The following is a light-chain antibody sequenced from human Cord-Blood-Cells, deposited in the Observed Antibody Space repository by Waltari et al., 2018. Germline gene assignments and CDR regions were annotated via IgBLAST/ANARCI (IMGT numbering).Light chain of an antibody. J-gene: IGLJ1*01. Sequence: QSALTQPASVSGSPGQSITISCTGTSSDVGGYNYVSWYQQHPGKAPKIMIYAVSNRASGVSNRFSGSNSGNTASLTISGLQAEDEADYYCSSYTSSSTLYVFGTGTKVTVL. V-gene: IGLV2-14*01. CDR2: AVS. CDR3: SSYTSSSTLYV. CDR1: SSDVGGYNY.